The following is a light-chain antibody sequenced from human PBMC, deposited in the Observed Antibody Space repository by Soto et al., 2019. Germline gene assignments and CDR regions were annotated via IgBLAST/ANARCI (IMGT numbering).Light chain of an antibody. CDR2: AAS. CDR3: QQVNSYPFT. Sequence: DIQLTQSPSFQSASVRDRVTITCRASQGISSYLAWYQQKPGKAPKLLIYAASTLHTGVPSRFGGSGFGTEHTLTISSLQPEDFATYYCQQVNSYPFTFGGGTKVDIK. J-gene: IGKJ4*01. V-gene: IGKV1-9*01. CDR1: QGISSY.